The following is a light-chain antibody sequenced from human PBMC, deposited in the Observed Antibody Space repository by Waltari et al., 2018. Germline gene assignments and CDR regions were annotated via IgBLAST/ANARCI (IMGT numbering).Light chain of an antibody. V-gene: IGKV3-20*01. CDR1: QTFSSSY. CDR2: GAS. CDR3: QHYGTSPPLT. J-gene: IGKJ4*01. Sequence: EIVLTQSPGTLSLSPGERATLSCRASQTFSSSYLALYQQKPGQAPRLLIYGASTRAAGCPVRFSGSGSGTDFTLTISRREPEDFAVYDCQHYGTSPPLTFGGGTKVEIK.